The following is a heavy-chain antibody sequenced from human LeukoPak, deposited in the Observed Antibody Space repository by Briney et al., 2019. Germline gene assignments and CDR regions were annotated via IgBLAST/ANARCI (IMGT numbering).Heavy chain of an antibody. J-gene: IGHJ4*02. CDR1: GFPFSSSV. V-gene: IGHV3-23*01. CDR3: AKVWGSGSYYLFDY. Sequence: GGSLRLSCAASGFPFSSSVMSWVRQAPGKGLEWVSIISVSDSGTHYADSVKGRFSVSRDTSKNTVYLQMNSLRAEDTAVYYCAKVWGSGSYYLFDYWGQGTLVTVSS. D-gene: IGHD3-10*01. CDR2: ISVSDSGT.